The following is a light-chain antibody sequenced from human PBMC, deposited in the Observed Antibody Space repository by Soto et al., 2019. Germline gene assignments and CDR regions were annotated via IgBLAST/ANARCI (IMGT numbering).Light chain of an antibody. Sequence: QSALTQPASVSGSPGQSITISCTGTSGDIGGYNYVSWYQQHPGKAPKLLISEVTNRPSGVSNRFSGSKSGNTASLTISGLQAEDAADYYCCSYSTNIAPVVFGGGTKLTVL. CDR1: SGDIGGYNY. CDR3: CSYSTNIAPVV. J-gene: IGLJ2*01. CDR2: EVT. V-gene: IGLV2-14*01.